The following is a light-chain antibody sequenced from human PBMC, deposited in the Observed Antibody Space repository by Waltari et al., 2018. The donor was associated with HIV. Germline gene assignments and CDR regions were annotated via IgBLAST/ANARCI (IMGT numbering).Light chain of an antibody. CDR2: GKN. Sequence: SSELTQDTAVSVDLGQTVRITCQGDSLRSYYASWYQQKPGQAPVLVIYGKNNRPSGIPDRFSGSSSGNTASLTITGAQAEDEADYYCNSRDSSGNHVFGTGTKVTVL. CDR1: SLRSYY. CDR3: NSRDSSGNHV. V-gene: IGLV3-19*01. J-gene: IGLJ1*01.